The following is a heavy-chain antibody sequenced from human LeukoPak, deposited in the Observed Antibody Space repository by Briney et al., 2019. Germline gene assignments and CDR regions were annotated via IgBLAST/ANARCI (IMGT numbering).Heavy chain of an antibody. CDR1: GDSFNSYY. D-gene: IGHD3-22*01. J-gene: IGHJ4*02. V-gene: IGHV4-59*08. Sequence: KPSETLSLTCTVSGDSFNSYYWSWIRQPPGKGLGWIGYISYSGSTNYNPSLKSRVTISVDTSKNQFSLKLSSVTAADTAVYYCARHVLDYDSSGLFPPYFDYWGQGTLVTVSS. CDR3: ARHVLDYDSSGLFPPYFDY. CDR2: ISYSGST.